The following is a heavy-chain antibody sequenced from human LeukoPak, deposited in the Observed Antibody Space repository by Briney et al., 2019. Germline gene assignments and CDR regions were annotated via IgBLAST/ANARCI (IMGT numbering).Heavy chain of an antibody. D-gene: IGHD6-25*01. V-gene: IGHV4-34*01. J-gene: IGHJ4*01. CDR1: GGSFSGYY. Sequence: RTSETLSLTCAVYGGSFSGYYWSWIRQPPGKGLEWIGEINHSGSTNYNPSLKSQVTISVDTSKNQFSLKMSSVTAADTAVYYCAKSGGYGLIDYWGQGTLVTVSS. CDR2: INHSGST. CDR3: AKSGGYGLIDY.